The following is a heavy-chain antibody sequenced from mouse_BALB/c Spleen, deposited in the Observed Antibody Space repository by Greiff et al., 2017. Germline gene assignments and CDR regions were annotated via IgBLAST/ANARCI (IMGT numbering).Heavy chain of an antibody. V-gene: IGHV14-4*02. CDR1: GFNLTDYY. D-gene: IGHD1-1*01. J-gene: IGHJ4*01. CDR3: NAVITTVVARAMDY. CDR2: IDPENGDT. Sequence: QESGAELVRSGASVKLSCTASGFNLTDYYMHWVKQRPEQGLEWIGWIDPENGDTEYAPKFQGKATMTADTSSNTAYLQLSSLTSEDTAVYYCNAVITTVVARAMDYWGQGTSVTVSS.